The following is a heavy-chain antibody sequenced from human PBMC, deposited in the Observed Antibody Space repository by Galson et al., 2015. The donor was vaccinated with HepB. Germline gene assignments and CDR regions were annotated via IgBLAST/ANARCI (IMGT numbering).Heavy chain of an antibody. Sequence: SLRLSCAASGFTFSSYAMHWVRQAPGKGLEWVAVISYDGSNKYYADSVKGRFTISRDNSKNTLYLQMNSLRAEDTAVYYCARDRGSSVRNMYYYYGMDVWGQGTTVTVSS. CDR1: GFTFSSYA. V-gene: IGHV3-30-3*01. J-gene: IGHJ6*02. CDR3: ARDRGSSVRNMYYYYGMDV. D-gene: IGHD6-6*01. CDR2: ISYDGSNK.